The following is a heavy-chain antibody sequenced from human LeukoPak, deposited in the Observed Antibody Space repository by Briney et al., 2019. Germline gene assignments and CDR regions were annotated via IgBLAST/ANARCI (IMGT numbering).Heavy chain of an antibody. Sequence: ASVKVSCKASGGTFSCYAISWVRQAPGQGLEWMGRIIPIFGTANYAPKFQGRVTITTDESTSSAHLELSRLRSEATAVSCFSSATPTVAEHGARFDPWGQGTLVTVSS. CDR2: IIPIFGTA. J-gene: IGHJ5*02. V-gene: IGHV1-69*05. D-gene: IGHD4-23*01. CDR3: SSATPTVAEHGARFDP. CDR1: GGTFSCYA.